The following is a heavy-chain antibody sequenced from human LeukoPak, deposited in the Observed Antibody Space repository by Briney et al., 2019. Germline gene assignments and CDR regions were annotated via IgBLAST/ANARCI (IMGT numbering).Heavy chain of an antibody. D-gene: IGHD6-6*01. Sequence: GGSLRLSCAASGFTVSSNYMSWVRQAPGKGLEWVSVIYSGGSTYYADSVKGRFTNSRDNSKNTLYLQMNSLRAEDTAVYYCARGGAYSSSSFVDYWGQGTLVTVSS. V-gene: IGHV3-53*01. CDR2: IYSGGST. CDR3: ARGGAYSSSSFVDY. CDR1: GFTVSSNY. J-gene: IGHJ4*02.